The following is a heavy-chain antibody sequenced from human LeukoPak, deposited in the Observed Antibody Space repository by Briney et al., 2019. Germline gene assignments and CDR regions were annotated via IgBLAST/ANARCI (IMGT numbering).Heavy chain of an antibody. J-gene: IGHJ4*02. Sequence: PGGSLRLSCAASGFTFSSYGMSWVRQAPGKWLEWVSTISGSAYNTYYADSVKGRFTIPRDNSANTLYLQMNSLRAEDTALYYCAKHSGSYFIYYVDSWGQGTLVTVSS. D-gene: IGHD1-26*01. CDR2: ISGSAYNT. V-gene: IGHV3-23*01. CDR1: GFTFSSYG. CDR3: AKHSGSYFIYYVDS.